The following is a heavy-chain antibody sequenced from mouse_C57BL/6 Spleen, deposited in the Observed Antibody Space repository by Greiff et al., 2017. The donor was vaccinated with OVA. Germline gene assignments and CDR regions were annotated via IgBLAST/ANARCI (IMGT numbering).Heavy chain of an antibody. J-gene: IGHJ3*01. CDR2: IGPGSGST. Sequence: QVQLQPSGAELVKPGASVKISCKASGYTFTDYYINWVKQRPGQGLEWIGKIGPGSGSTYYNEQFKGKAPLTADKSSSTAYRQLSSLTSEDSAVYFCARAPYYDYDGFAYWGQGTLVTVSA. D-gene: IGHD2-4*01. V-gene: IGHV1-77*01. CDR3: ARAPYYDYDGFAY. CDR1: GYTFTDYY.